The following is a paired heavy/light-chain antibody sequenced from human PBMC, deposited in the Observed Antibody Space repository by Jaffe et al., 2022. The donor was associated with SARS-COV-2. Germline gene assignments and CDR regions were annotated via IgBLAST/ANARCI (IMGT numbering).Light chain of an antibody. CDR2: PAS. CDR1: EDVGSY. CDR3: QQTKGYPIT. J-gene: IGKJ5*01. Sequence: DIQLTQSPSFLSASVGDRITISCRASEDVGSYLAWYQQKPGKAPKLLIYPASTLQTGVPSRFSGSVSGTEVSLTISSLQPEDFATYYCQQTKGYPITFGQGTRLEI. V-gene: IGKV1-9*01.
Heavy chain of an antibody. CDR3: ARRMRFGTSMDV. J-gene: IGHJ6*02. CDR2: FSNEAKSCGT. D-gene: IGHD3-10*01. Sequence: EVQLLESGGGLVQPGGSLRLSCAASGFTFSDHCMDWVRQAPGKGLEWLGRFSNEAKSCGTEYAAAVKGRFTISRDDSRSFLYLQMSSLKSEDTAVYYCARRMRFGTSMDVWGQGTTVTVSS. V-gene: IGHV3-72*01. CDR1: GFTFSDHC.